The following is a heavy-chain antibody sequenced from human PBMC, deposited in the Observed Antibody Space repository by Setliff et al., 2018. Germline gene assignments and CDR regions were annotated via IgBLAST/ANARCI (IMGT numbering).Heavy chain of an antibody. V-gene: IGHV3-74*01. Sequence: GGSLRLSCGASGFTFRKYWMYWVRQVPGKGLVWVSRISPDGTITNYADSVKGRFTISRDNAKNTLYLQMNSLRGEDTGVYYCANYEQRPRNLDYWGQGTLVTVSS. CDR1: GFTFRKYW. CDR2: ISPDGTIT. D-gene: IGHD3-3*01. CDR3: ANYEQRPRNLDY. J-gene: IGHJ4*02.